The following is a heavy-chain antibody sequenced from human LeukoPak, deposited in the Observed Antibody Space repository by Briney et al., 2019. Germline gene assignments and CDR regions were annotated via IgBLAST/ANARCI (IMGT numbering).Heavy chain of an antibody. CDR3: AKGKFTSGGLDY. J-gene: IGHJ4*02. CDR2: IWYDGSNK. CDR1: GFTFSSYG. Sequence: PGRSLRLSCAASGFTFSSYGMHWVRQAPGKGLEWVAVIWYDGSNKYYADSVKGRFTISRDNSKNTLYLQMNSLRAEDTAVYYCAKGKFTSGGLDYWGQGTLVTVSS. V-gene: IGHV3-33*06. D-gene: IGHD6-19*01.